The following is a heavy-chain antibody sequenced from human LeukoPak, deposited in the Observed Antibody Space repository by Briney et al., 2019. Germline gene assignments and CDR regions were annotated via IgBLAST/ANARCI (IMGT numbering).Heavy chain of an antibody. Sequence: SETLSLTCTVSGGSISSYYWSWIRQPPGKGLEWIGYIYYSGSTNYNPSLKSRVTISVDTSKNQFSLKLSSVTAADTAVYYCARRSGTGYSSSWYDVAFDIWGQGTMVTVSS. CDR2: IYYSGST. CDR3: ARRSGTGYSSSWYDVAFDI. D-gene: IGHD6-13*01. J-gene: IGHJ3*02. CDR1: GGSISSYY. V-gene: IGHV4-59*12.